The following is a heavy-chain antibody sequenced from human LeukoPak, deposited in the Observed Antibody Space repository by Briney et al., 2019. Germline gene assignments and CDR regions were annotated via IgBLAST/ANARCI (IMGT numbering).Heavy chain of an antibody. CDR2: IIPIFGIA. V-gene: IGHV1-69*04. CDR1: GGTFSSYA. Sequence: SVKVSCKASGGTFSSYAISWVRQAPGQGLEWMGRIIPIFGIANYAQKFQGRVTITADKYTSTAYMELSSLRSEDTAVYYCARDLRYCSSTSCYQGDGFDPWGQGTLVTVSS. J-gene: IGHJ5*02. CDR3: ARDLRYCSSTSCYQGDGFDP. D-gene: IGHD2-2*01.